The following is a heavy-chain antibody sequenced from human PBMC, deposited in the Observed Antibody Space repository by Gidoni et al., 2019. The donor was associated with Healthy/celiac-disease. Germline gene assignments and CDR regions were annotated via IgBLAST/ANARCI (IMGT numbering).Heavy chain of an antibody. D-gene: IGHD3-22*01. V-gene: IGHV5-51*01. CDR1: GARFTSYW. J-gene: IGHJ2*01. CDR2: IFPGASYT. Sequence: EVQLVQSGAEVKTPGESLKTSCKGSGARFTSYWIGWVRQMPGKGLEWMGIIFPGASYTRYSPSFQGQVTISADKSISTAYLQWSSLKASDTAMYYCARHYDSSGRHGGDVGFDLWGRGTLVIVSS. CDR3: ARHYDSSGRHGGDVGFDL.